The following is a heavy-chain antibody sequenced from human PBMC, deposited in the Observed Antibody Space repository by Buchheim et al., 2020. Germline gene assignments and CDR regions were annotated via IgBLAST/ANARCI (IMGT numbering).Heavy chain of an antibody. Sequence: EVQLLESGGGLVQPGGSLRLSCEASGFTFSNYWMSWVRQAPGKGLDWVANINQDGSQINYVDSVRGRFTISRDNAKDSVYLQMNSLRAEDTAVYYCAREPYSSGWYYSLGNLDNWGQGTL. D-gene: IGHD6-19*01. CDR3: AREPYSSGWYYSLGNLDN. CDR1: GFTFSNYW. J-gene: IGHJ4*02. V-gene: IGHV3-7*01. CDR2: INQDGSQI.